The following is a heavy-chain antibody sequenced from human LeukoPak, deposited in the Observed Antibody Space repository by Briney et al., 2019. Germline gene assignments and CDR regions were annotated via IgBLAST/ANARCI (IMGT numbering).Heavy chain of an antibody. D-gene: IGHD3-9*01. V-gene: IGHV3-74*01. Sequence: GGSLRLSCAASGFTFNSYWMHWVRQAPGKGLVWVSRINGFGNSTSYAGSVKGRFTISRDNAKNTLYLQMNSLRAEDTAVYYCARGMYYDILTGPLGFDYWGQGTLVTVSS. J-gene: IGHJ4*02. CDR3: ARGMYYDILTGPLGFDY. CDR1: GFTFNSYW. CDR2: INGFGNST.